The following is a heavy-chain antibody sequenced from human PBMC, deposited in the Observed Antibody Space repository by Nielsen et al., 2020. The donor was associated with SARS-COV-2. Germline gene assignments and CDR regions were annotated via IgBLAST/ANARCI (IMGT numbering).Heavy chain of an antibody. J-gene: IGHJ6*02. CDR2: ISAYNGNT. Sequence: ASVKVSCKASGYTFTSYGISWVRQAPGQGLEWMGWISAYNGNTNYAQKLQGRVTMTTDTSTSTAYMELRSLRSDDTAVYYCARDRVFGVFITGYYYYYGMDVWGQGTTVTVSS. V-gene: IGHV1-18*01. CDR1: GYTFTSYG. D-gene: IGHD3-3*01. CDR3: ARDRVFGVFITGYYYYYGMDV.